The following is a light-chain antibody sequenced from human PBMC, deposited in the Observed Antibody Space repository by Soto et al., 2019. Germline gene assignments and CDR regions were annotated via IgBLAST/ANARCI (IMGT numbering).Light chain of an antibody. CDR2: EVS. V-gene: IGLV2-14*01. J-gene: IGLJ2*01. Sequence: QSVLTQPASVSGSPGQPITISCTGTSSDVGGYNYVSWYQQHPGKAPKLMIYEVSNRPSGVSNRFSGSKSGNTASLTISGLQAEDEADYYCSSYTSSSTLFGGGTKVTVL. CDR1: SSDVGGYNY. CDR3: SSYTSSSTL.